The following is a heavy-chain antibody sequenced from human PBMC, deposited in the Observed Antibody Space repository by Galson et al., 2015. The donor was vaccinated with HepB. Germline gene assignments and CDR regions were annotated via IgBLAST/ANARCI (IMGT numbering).Heavy chain of an antibody. CDR1: DFTFNTYA. CDR2: ISIGGDNT. J-gene: IGHJ4*02. V-gene: IGHV3-23*01. CDR3: AKGFSGLWPNINFDS. Sequence: SLRLSCAASDFTFNTYAMSWARQAPGRGLEWVSIISIGGDNTYYADSVRGRFTISRDDSKDTLYLQMNSLRAEDTATYYCAKGFSGLWPNINFDSWGQGILVAVSS. D-gene: IGHD3-3*02.